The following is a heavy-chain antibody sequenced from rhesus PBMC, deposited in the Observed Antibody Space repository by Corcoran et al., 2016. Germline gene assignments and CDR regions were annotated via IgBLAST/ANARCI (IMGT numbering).Heavy chain of an antibody. CDR1: GGSIYGYS. CDR2: IDVNVACT. V-gene: IGHV4-81*01. J-gene: IGHJ3*01. CDR3: ARRGNFDAFDF. Sequence: QLQLQESGPGLVKPSETLSLTCAVSGGSIYGYSWSWIRQPPGKGLEWIGDIDVNVACTNYNPSLKSRVTISKDASKNQFSLNLRSVSAADTAVYYCARRGNFDAFDFWGQGLRVTVSS.